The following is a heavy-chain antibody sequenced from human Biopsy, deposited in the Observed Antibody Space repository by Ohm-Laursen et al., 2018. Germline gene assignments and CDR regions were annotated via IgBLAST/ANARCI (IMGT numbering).Heavy chain of an antibody. CDR3: ARNTGWYGDLYYFDY. Sequence: ASVKVSCKASGYSFISYYMHWVRQAPGQGLEWMGMINPSGSTTSYPQIFQGRVTMTRDTSKSTVYMELSSLRSADTAVYFCARNTGWYGDLYYFDYWGQGTLVTVSS. CDR1: GYSFISYY. V-gene: IGHV1-46*01. D-gene: IGHD6-19*01. CDR2: INPSGSTT. J-gene: IGHJ4*02.